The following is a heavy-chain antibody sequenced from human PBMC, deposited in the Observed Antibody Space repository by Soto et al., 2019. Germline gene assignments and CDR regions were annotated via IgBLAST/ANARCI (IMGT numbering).Heavy chain of an antibody. CDR3: ARNGNTVTTGYYYGMDV. CDR2: MYYSGRT. V-gene: IGHV4-39*01. D-gene: IGHD4-17*01. Sequence: PSETLSLTCTVSGASISSSNNYWGWIRQPPGRGLEWIGTMYYSGRTYYNPSLKRRVTTSVDTSKNQSSLKLSAVTAKDTAVYYCARNGNTVTTGYYYGMDVWGQGTTVTVYS. CDR1: GASISSSNNY. J-gene: IGHJ6*02.